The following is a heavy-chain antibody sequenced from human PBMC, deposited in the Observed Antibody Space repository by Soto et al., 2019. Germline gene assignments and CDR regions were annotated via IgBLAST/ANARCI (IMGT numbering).Heavy chain of an antibody. Sequence: SATLSLTCAVYGGSFSGYYWSWIRQPPGKGLEWIGEINHSGSTNYNPSLKSRVTISVDTSKNQFSLKLSSVTAADTAVYYCARGLGIVVVVAATGGYMDVWGKGTTVTVSS. CDR3: ARGLGIVVVVAATGGYMDV. CDR2: INHSGST. D-gene: IGHD2-15*01. J-gene: IGHJ6*03. CDR1: GGSFSGYY. V-gene: IGHV4-34*01.